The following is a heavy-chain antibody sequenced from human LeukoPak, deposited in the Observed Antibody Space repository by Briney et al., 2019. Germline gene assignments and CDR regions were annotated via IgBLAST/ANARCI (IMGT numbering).Heavy chain of an antibody. V-gene: IGHV4-59*08. CDR2: IYYSGST. CDR3: ASTNWGSEYYFDY. Sequence: SETLSLTCTVSGGSISSYYWSWIRQPPGKGLEWIGYIYYSGSTNYNPSLKSRVTISVDTSKNQFSLKLSSVTAADTAVYYCASTNWGSEYYFDYWGQGTLVTVSS. CDR1: GGSISSYY. D-gene: IGHD7-27*01. J-gene: IGHJ4*02.